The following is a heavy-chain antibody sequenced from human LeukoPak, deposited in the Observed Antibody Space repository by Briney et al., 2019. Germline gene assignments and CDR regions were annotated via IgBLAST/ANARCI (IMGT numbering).Heavy chain of an antibody. CDR3: ARILEKGGDYLGY. V-gene: IGHV3-74*01. CDR1: GFTFSSYW. D-gene: IGHD2-21*01. J-gene: IGHJ4*02. Sequence: AGSLRLSCAASGFTFSSYWMHWVRHAPGKGLVWVSRINSDGSSTSYAGSVKGRFIICRNNANNTPYLQMNSLRADDTAVYYCARILEKGGDYLGYWGQGTLVTVSS. CDR2: INSDGSST.